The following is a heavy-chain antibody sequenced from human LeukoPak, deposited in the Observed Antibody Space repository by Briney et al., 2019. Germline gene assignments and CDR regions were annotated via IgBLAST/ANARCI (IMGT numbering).Heavy chain of an antibody. J-gene: IGHJ3*02. V-gene: IGHV4-59*01. CDR3: ARAGPTPLDAFDI. D-gene: IGHD6-19*01. CDR1: GGSINSYY. Sequence: SETLSLTCTVSGGSINSYYWSWIRQPPGKGLEWIGNIYYSGSTNYNPSLKSRVTISVDTSKNQFSLKLSSVTAADTAVYYCARAGPTPLDAFDIWGQGTMVTVSS. CDR2: IYYSGST.